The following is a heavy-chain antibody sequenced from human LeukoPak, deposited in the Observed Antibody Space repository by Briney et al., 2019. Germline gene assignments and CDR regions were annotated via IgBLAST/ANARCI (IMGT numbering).Heavy chain of an antibody. CDR2: ISGSGGST. CDR1: GFTFSSYA. J-gene: IGHJ6*02. CDR3: AKAPMVRSHYYGMDV. V-gene: IGHV3-23*01. Sequence: GGSLRLSCAASGFTFSSYAMSWVRRAPGKGLEWVSAISGSGGSTYYADSVKGRFTISRDNSKNTLYLQMNSLRAEDTAVYYCAKAPMVRSHYYGMDVWGQGTTVTVSS. D-gene: IGHD3-10*01.